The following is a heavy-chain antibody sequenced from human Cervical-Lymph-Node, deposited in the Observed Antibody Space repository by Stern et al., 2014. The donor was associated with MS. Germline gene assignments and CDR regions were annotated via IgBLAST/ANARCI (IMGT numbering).Heavy chain of an antibody. CDR3: ARGASCSSSSCYHYGLDV. D-gene: IGHD2-2*01. Sequence: VQLVESGPGLVQPSGTLSLTCDVSGGSISSSDWWNWVRQSPGKGLEWVGEIFHNGESNYTPALKRRGTMSKDRSKNQLSLNLTSVTAADTAIYYCARGASCSSSSCYHYGLDVWGPGTTVTVSS. V-gene: IGHV4-4*02. CDR1: GGSISSSDW. J-gene: IGHJ6*02. CDR2: IFHNGES.